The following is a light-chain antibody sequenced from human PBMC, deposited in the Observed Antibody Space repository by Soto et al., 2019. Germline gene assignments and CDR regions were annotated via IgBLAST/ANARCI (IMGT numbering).Light chain of an antibody. CDR1: ENVGTN. J-gene: IGKJ4*01. CDR3: QQYNSWGLS. CDR2: GSS. V-gene: IGKV3D-15*01. Sequence: IVLTQSPATLSASPGERVTLSCRASENVGTNLAWYQQRPGQPPRLLIYGSSTRATGISATFSGSGSRTEFTLTISSLQSEDSAVYYCQQYNSWGLSFGGGTRVEIK.